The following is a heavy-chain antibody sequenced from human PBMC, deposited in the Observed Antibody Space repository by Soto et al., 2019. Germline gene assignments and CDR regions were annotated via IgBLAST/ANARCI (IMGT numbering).Heavy chain of an antibody. J-gene: IGHJ4*02. CDR3: AKVGSERYSGQHSDY. CDR1: GFTFSYYA. Sequence: EVQLLESGGGLVQPGGSLRLSCAASGFTFSYYAMNWVRQAPGKGLEWVSTISSSSGSTYYADSVKGRFTISRDNSKNFLYLQMNSLRGDDTAVYYCAKVGSERYSGQHSDYWGQGTLVTISS. V-gene: IGHV3-23*01. D-gene: IGHD5-12*01. CDR2: ISSSSGST.